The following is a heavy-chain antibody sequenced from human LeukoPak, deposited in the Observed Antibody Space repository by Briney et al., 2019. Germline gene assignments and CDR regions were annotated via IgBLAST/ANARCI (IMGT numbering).Heavy chain of an antibody. V-gene: IGHV3-15*01. D-gene: IGHD3-10*01. CDR3: TTVGYGEYYFDN. CDR1: EFPFINAW. Sequence: GGSLRLSCAVSEFPFINAWMSWVRQAPGKGLEWVGRIKSKTDGGTIDYAAPVKGRFTISRDDSKNTLYLQMNSLKTEDTAVYYCTTVGYGEYYFDNWGQGTLVTVSS. J-gene: IGHJ4*02. CDR2: IKSKTDGGTI.